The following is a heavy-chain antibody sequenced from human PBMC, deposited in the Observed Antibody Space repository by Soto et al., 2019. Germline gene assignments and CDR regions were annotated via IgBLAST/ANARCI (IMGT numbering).Heavy chain of an antibody. CDR1: GGSISSGGYY. V-gene: IGHV4-31*03. J-gene: IGHJ5*02. D-gene: IGHD2-2*01. Sequence: PSETLSLTCTVPGGSISSGGYYWSWIRQHPGKGLEWIGYIYYSGSTYYNPSLKSRVTISVDTSKNQFSLKLSSVTAADTAVYYCARYQLLRKNNWFDPWGQGTLVTVSS. CDR2: IYYSGST. CDR3: ARYQLLRKNNWFDP.